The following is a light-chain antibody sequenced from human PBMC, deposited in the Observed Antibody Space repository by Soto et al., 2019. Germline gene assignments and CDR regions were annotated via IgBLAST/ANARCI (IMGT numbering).Light chain of an antibody. CDR3: QQYNTWPLT. CDR1: QSVSGN. Sequence: EIVMTQSPATLSVSPGERATLSCRASQSVSGNLAWYQQKPGQAPRLLIYGASTRATGIPARFSGSGSGTEFTLTVSSLQSEDFAVYYCQQYNTWPLTFGQGTKVEIK. CDR2: GAS. J-gene: IGKJ1*01. V-gene: IGKV3-15*01.